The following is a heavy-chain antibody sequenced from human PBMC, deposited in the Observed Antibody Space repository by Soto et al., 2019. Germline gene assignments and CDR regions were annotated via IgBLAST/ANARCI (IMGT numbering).Heavy chain of an antibody. Sequence: QITLKESGPTLVKPTQTLTLTCTFSGFSLRTTGEGVGWIRQTPGKALEWLALIYWDADKRYSPSLKNRLTISTDTSESQVVLTMTNLDPVDTGTYMHAHRKRTITLATYFDLWGQGTPVTVSS. CDR3: AHRKRTITLATYFDL. V-gene: IGHV2-5*02. CDR2: IYWDADK. J-gene: IGHJ5*02. CDR1: GFSLRTTGEG. D-gene: IGHD1-20*01.